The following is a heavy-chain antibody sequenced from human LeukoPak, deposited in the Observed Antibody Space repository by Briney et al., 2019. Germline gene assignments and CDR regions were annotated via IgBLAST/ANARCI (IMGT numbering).Heavy chain of an antibody. J-gene: IGHJ4*02. Sequence: ASVKVSCKASGGTFSSYAISWVRQAPGQGLEWMGGIIPIFGTANYAQKFQGRGTITADESTSTAYMELSSLRSEDTAVYYCVYLGYCSGGRCYSGDFDYWGQGTLVTVSS. D-gene: IGHD2-15*01. CDR1: GGTFSSYA. CDR2: IIPIFGTA. CDR3: VYLGYCSGGRCYSGDFDY. V-gene: IGHV1-69*01.